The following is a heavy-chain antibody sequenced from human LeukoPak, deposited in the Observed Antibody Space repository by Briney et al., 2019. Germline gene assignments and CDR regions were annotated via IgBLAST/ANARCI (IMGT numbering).Heavy chain of an antibody. CDR3: ARDGMGFGELFNY. V-gene: IGHV3-74*03. D-gene: IGHD3-10*01. CDR2: INSDASST. J-gene: IGHJ4*02. CDR1: GFTFNSNW. Sequence: GSLRLSCAASGFTFNSNWMHWVRQAPGKGLVWVSRINSDASSTTYADSVKGRFTISRDNAKNTLYLQMNSLRAEDTAVYYCARDGMGFGELFNYWGQGTLVTVSS.